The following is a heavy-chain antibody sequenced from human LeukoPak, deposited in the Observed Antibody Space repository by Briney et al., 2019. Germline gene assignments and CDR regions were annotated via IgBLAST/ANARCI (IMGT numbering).Heavy chain of an antibody. CDR2: IYYSGST. CDR3: ARGYSGSYGRFDY. D-gene: IGHD1-26*01. CDR1: GGSISSYY. Sequence: SETLSLTCTVSGGSISSYYWSWIRQPPGKGLEWSGYIYYSGSTNYTPSLKSRVTISVDTSKNQFSLKLSSVTAADTAVYYCARGYSGSYGRFDYWGQGTLVTVSS. V-gene: IGHV4-59*01. J-gene: IGHJ4*02.